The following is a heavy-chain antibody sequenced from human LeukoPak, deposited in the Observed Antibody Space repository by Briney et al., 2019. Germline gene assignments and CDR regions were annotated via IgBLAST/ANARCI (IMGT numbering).Heavy chain of an antibody. V-gene: IGHV4-39*07. Sequence: PSETLSLTCTVSGGSISSSSYYWGWIRQPPGKGLEWIGSIYYSGSTYYNPSLKSRVTISVDTSKNQFSLKLSSVTAADTAVYYCARDSGVDIVATIRGADDYWGQGTLVTVSS. CDR3: ARDSGVDIVATIRGADDY. CDR1: GGSISSSSYY. J-gene: IGHJ4*02. D-gene: IGHD5-12*01. CDR2: IYYSGST.